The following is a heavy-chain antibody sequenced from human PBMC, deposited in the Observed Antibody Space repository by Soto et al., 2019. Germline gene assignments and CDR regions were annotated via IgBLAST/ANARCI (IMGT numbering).Heavy chain of an antibody. CDR3: ARGRNSFDY. CDR2: SRNKAAGYTT. Sequence: EVQLVEAGGGLVQPGGSLRLSCAVSGLTFIDYYMDWVRQAPGKGLEWIGRSRNKAAGYTTQYAASVEGRFTVSRDDSKNSFYLQMNSLKTDDTAVYYCARGRNSFDYGGQGILVTVSS. CDR1: GLTFIDYY. V-gene: IGHV3-72*01. J-gene: IGHJ4*02.